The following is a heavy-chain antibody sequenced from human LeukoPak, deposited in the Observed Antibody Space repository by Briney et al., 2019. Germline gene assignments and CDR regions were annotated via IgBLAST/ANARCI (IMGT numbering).Heavy chain of an antibody. CDR1: GGSISSGDYY. D-gene: IGHD3-3*01. CDR2: INHSGST. Sequence: PSQTLSLTCTVSGGSISSGDYYWSWIRQPPGKGLEWIGEINHSGSTNYNPSLKSRVTISVDTSKNQFSLKLSSVTAADTAVYYCARGSLPLYDFWSGRNWFDPWGQGTLVTVSS. J-gene: IGHJ5*02. CDR3: ARGSLPLYDFWSGRNWFDP. V-gene: IGHV4-30-4*08.